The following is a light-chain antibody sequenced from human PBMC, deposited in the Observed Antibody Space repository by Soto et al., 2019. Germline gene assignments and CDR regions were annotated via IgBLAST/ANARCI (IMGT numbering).Light chain of an antibody. CDR2: AAS. CDR1: ESDSTN. V-gene: IGKV3-15*01. Sequence: EIEMTQSPANLSLAPGERVTLSCRASESDSTNLAWYQQKAGQAPRLLIYAASTRATGIPARFSGSGSGTEFTLTISSLQSEDFAVYYCQQYSIWRTFGQGTKVDI. J-gene: IGKJ1*01. CDR3: QQYSIWRT.